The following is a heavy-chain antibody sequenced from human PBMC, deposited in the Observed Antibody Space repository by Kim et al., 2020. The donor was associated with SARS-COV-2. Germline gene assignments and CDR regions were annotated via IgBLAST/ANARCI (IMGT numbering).Heavy chain of an antibody. V-gene: IGHV3-23*01. D-gene: IGHD4-17*01. CDR3: AKAPTVTTRTYYYYGMDV. CDR2: ISGSGGST. CDR1: GFTFSSYA. J-gene: IGHJ6*02. Sequence: GGSLRLSCAASGFTFSSYAMSWVRQAPGKGLEWVSAISGSGGSTYYADSVKGRFTISRDNSKNTLYLQMNSLRAEDTAVYYCAKAPTVTTRTYYYYGMDVWGQGTTVTVSS.